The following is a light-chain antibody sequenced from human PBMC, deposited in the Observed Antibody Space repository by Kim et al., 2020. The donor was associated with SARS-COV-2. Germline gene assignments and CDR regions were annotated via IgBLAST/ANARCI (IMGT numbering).Light chain of an antibody. CDR1: TSDVGGYNY. CDR2: DVS. J-gene: IGLJ1*01. CDR3: SSYSSSSSRGV. Sequence: QSVVTQPASVSGSPGQSITISCTGSTSDVGGYNYVSWYQQHPGKAPKLLIYDVSHRPSGVSNRFSGSKSGNTASLTISGLQAEDEADYYCSSYSSSSSRGVFGTGTKVTVL. V-gene: IGLV2-14*03.